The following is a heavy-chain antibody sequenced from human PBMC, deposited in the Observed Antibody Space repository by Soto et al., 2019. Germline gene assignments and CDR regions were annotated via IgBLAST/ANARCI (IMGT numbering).Heavy chain of an antibody. Sequence: AQLEESGGGVVQPGMSLRLSCAASGFTFSSYAMHWVRQAPGKGLEWVSVISGSADVTYYADSVKGRFTISRDNSKNTIYLRMNSLRAEDTALYYCTKTSSWYYFDYWGQGTLVTVSS. J-gene: IGHJ4*02. CDR3: TKTSSWYYFDY. V-gene: IGHV3-23*04. CDR2: ISGSADVT. D-gene: IGHD6-13*01. CDR1: GFTFSSYA.